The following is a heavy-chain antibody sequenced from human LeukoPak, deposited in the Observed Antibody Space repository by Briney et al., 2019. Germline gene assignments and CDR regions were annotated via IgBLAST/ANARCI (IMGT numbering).Heavy chain of an antibody. CDR2: ISGSGEST. V-gene: IGHV3-23*01. CDR3: AKCPTYDFWSGYHPFDY. J-gene: IGHJ4*02. D-gene: IGHD3-3*01. CDR1: RFTFSNYA. Sequence: GGSLRLSCAASRFTFSNYAMSWVRQAPGKGLEWVSTISGSGESTYYADSVKGRFTISRDNSKNTQYLQMNSLRAEDTAVYYCAKCPTYDFWSGYHPFDYWGQGTLVTVSS.